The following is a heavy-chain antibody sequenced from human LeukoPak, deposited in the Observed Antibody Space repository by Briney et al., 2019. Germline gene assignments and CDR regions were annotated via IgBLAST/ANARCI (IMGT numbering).Heavy chain of an antibody. D-gene: IGHD3-10*01. V-gene: IGHV4-59*12. CDR3: ARVLARGVIPRGYYFDY. CDR2: IYYSGST. CDR1: GGAISSYY. J-gene: IGHJ4*02. Sequence: KPSETLSLTCTVPGGAISSYYWNWSRQPPGKRLEWIGSIYYSGSTYYNPSLKSRVTISVDTSKNQFSLKLSSVTAADTAVYYCARVLARGVIPRGYYFDYWGQGTLVTVSS.